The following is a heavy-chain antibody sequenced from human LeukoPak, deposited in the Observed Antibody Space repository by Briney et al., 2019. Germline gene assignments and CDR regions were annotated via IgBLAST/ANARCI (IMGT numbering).Heavy chain of an antibody. CDR3: ARDDTSSWYFDY. J-gene: IGHJ4*02. CDR1: GFIVSSYY. V-gene: IGHV3-66*01. D-gene: IGHD2-15*01. CDR2: IQSDGAT. Sequence: GGSLRLSCAASGFIVSSYYMSWVRQAPGKGLEWVSFIQSDGATYYADSVKGRFTISRDKSKNTLYLQMNSLRAEDTAVYYCARDDTSSWYFDYWGQGTLVTVSS.